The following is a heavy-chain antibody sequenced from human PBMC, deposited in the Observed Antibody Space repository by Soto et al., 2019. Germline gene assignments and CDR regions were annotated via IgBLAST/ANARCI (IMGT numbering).Heavy chain of an antibody. CDR1: RGSASTGVYY. Sequence: TPEPLSLTCTVSRGSASTGVYYWTWIRQKPGRGLEWAGYIDNSGATYYNPSLTGRVGISRDAPKNQLSLNLQSLAAADTAFYYCAGAVSDFDVRRYRASYIDLWGHGILVTVSS. D-gene: IGHD3-10*02. J-gene: IGHJ4*01. CDR3: AGAVSDFDVRRYRASYIDL. CDR2: IDNSGAT. V-gene: IGHV4-31*03.